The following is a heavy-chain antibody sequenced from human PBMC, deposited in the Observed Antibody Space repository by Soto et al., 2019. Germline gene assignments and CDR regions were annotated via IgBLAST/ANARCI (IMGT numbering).Heavy chain of an antibody. D-gene: IGHD2-2*01. Sequence: QVQLVESGGGVVQPGRSLRLSCAASGFTFSSYGMHWVRQAPGKGLEWVAVISYDGSNKYYADSEKGRFTISRDNSKNTLYLQMNSLRAEDTAVYYCAKDGPDIVVVPAAISCDYWGQGTLVTVSS. CDR2: ISYDGSNK. V-gene: IGHV3-30*18. CDR1: GFTFSSYG. CDR3: AKDGPDIVVVPAAISCDY. J-gene: IGHJ4*02.